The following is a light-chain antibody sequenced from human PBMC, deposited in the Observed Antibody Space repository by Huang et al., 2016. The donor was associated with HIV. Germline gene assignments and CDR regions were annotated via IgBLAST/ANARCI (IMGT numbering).Light chain of an antibody. CDR3: MQGTHWPCT. CDR2: KVS. CDR1: QSLVHSDGNTY. J-gene: IGKJ2*02. Sequence: DVVLTQSPLSLPVTLGQPASISCRSSQSLVHSDGNTYLNWFQQRPGHSPRRLIYKVSNLDCGVPDRFSGGGSGIDFTLKISRVEAEVVGVYYCMQGTHWPCTFGQGTKLEIK. V-gene: IGKV2-30*02.